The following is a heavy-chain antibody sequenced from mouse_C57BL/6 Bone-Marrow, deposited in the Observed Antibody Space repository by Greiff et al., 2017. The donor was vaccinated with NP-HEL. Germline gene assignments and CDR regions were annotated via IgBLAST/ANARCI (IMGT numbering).Heavy chain of an antibody. CDR1: GYTFTSYW. CDR2: IYPGSGST. V-gene: IGHV1-55*01. J-gene: IGHJ4*01. D-gene: IGHD2-5*01. Sequence: QVQLQQPGAELVKPGASVKMSCKASGYTFTSYWITWVKQRPGQGLEWIGDIYPGSGSTNYNEKFKSKATLTVDTSSSTAYMQLSSLTSEDSAVYYCAREGLYYSTLGPMNYWGQGTSVTVSS. CDR3: AREGLYYSTLGPMNY.